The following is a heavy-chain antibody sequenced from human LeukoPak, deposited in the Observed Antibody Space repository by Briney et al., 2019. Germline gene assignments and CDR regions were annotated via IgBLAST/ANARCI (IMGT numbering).Heavy chain of an antibody. CDR1: GFTFSSYS. Sequence: GGSLRLSCTASGFTFSSYSMNWVREAPGKGLEWVSSISTSSSYIYYADSVKGRFTISRDNARNSLYLQMNTLRAEDTAVYSCARGADGVSSNSRGWFDPWGQGTLVTVSS. CDR2: ISTSSSYI. D-gene: IGHD2-15*01. CDR3: ARGADGVSSNSRGWFDP. J-gene: IGHJ5*02. V-gene: IGHV3-21*01.